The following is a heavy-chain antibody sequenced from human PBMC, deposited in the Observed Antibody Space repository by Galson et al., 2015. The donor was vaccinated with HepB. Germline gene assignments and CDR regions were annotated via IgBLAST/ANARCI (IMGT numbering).Heavy chain of an antibody. CDR3: AIGHDILTGLRYYYYMDV. V-gene: IGHV1-46*01. J-gene: IGHJ6*03. CDR1: GYTFTSYY. D-gene: IGHD3-9*01. CDR2: INPSGGST. Sequence: SVKVSCKASGYTFTSYYMHWVRQAPGQGLEWMGIINPSGGSTSYAQKFQGRVTMTRDTSTSTVYMELSSLRSEDKAVYYCAIGHDILTGLRYYYYMDVWDKGTTVTVSS.